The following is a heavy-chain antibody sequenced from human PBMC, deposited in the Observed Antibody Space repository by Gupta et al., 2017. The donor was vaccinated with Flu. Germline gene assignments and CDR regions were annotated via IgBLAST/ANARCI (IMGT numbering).Heavy chain of an antibody. J-gene: IGHJ4*02. Sequence: WRHWVRQDPGKGLMWVARINRDGSIRRYADSVKGRCSISRDNAKNTLYLQMNSLREEDKAVYYCARDQADDDSFGDDFDYWGQGTLVTVSS. V-gene: IGHV3-74*01. CDR1: W. D-gene: IGHD3-22*01. CDR2: INRDGSIR. CDR3: ARDQADDDSFGDDFDY.